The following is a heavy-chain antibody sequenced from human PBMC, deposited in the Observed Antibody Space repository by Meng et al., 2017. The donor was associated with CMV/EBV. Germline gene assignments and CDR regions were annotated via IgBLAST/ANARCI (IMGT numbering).Heavy chain of an antibody. CDR1: GFTFSSYA. V-gene: IGHV3-30-3*01. J-gene: IGHJ4*02. CDR3: ARVSLEQLVNYYFDY. CDR2: ISYDGSNK. Sequence: GGSLRLSCAASGFTFSSYAMHWVRQAPGKGLEWVAVISYDGSNKYYADSVKGRFTISRDNSKNTLYLQMNSLRAEDTAVYYCARVSLEQLVNYYFDYWGQGTLVTVSS. D-gene: IGHD6-6*01.